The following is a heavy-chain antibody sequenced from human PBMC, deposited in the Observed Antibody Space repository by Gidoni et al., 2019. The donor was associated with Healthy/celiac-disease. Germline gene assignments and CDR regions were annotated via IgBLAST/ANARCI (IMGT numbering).Heavy chain of an antibody. J-gene: IGHJ3*02. CDR3: ARDYGDYYLSAFAI. CDR1: GGAISRYY. V-gene: IGHV4-59*01. CDR2: IYYSGST. Sequence: QVQLQESGPGLVKPSETQSRTCTVYGGAISRYYWSLIRQPPGKGLEWIGYIYYSGSTNYTPSLKSPVTISVDPSKNQFSLKLRSVTSPDPAVYYCARDYGDYYLSAFAILGQGTMVTVSS. D-gene: IGHD4-17*01.